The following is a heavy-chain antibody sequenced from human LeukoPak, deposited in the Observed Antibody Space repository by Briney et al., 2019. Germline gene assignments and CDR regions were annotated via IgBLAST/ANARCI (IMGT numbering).Heavy chain of an antibody. V-gene: IGHV1-18*03. CDR3: AREGGDYYFDY. D-gene: IGHD3-16*01. CDR2: ISAYNGDT. Sequence: ASVKVSCKASDFTFSSYGFNWVRQAPGQGLEWMGWISAYNGDTNYAQNLQGRVTITRDTSASTAYMELSSLRSEDMAVYYCAREGGDYYFDYWGQGTLVTVSS. J-gene: IGHJ4*02. CDR1: DFTFSSYG.